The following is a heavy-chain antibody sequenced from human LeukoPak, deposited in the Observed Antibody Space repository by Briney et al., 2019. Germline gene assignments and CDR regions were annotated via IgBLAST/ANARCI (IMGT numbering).Heavy chain of an antibody. V-gene: IGHV1-2*02. Sequence: ASVKVSCKASGYTFTGYYMHWVRQAPGQGLEWMGWINPNSGGTNYAQKFQGGVTMTRDTSISTAYMELSRLRSDDTAVYYCARGRRVAVAGYYYYYYMDVWGKGTTVTVSS. CDR3: ARGRRVAVAGYYYYYYMDV. CDR1: GYTFTGYY. CDR2: INPNSGGT. D-gene: IGHD6-19*01. J-gene: IGHJ6*03.